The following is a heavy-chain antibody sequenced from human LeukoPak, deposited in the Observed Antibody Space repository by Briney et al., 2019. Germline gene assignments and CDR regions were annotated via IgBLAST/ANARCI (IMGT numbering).Heavy chain of an antibody. J-gene: IGHJ3*02. CDR3: ARDIRNYYDCSGYYLDAFDI. CDR1: GYTLSDYY. D-gene: IGHD3-22*01. Sequence: ASVKVSCKASGYTLSDYYMHWVRQAPGQGLEWMGWINPNSGGTDYAQKFQGRVTITRDTSASTAYMELSSLRSEDTAVYYCARDIRNYYDCSGYYLDAFDIWGQGTMVTVSS. CDR2: INPNSGGT. V-gene: IGHV1-2*02.